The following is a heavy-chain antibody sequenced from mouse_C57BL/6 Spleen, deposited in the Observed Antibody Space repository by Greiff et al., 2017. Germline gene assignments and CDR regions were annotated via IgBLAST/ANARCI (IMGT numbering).Heavy chain of an antibody. D-gene: IGHD2-12*01. J-gene: IGHJ3*01. Sequence: EVNLVESGGGLVQPGGSLSLSCAASGFTFTDYYMSWVRQPPGKALEWLGFIRNKANGYTTEYSASVKGRFTISRDNSQSILYLQMNALRAEDSATYYCARSLYDEGAWFAYWGQGTLVTVSA. CDR1: GFTFTDYY. CDR2: IRNKANGYTT. CDR3: ARSLYDEGAWFAY. V-gene: IGHV7-3*01.